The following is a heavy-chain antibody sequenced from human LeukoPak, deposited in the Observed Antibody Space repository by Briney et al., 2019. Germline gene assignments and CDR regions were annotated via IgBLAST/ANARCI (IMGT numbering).Heavy chain of an antibody. D-gene: IGHD5-12*01. CDR3: AREYQGGYSGYELYNWFDP. CDR2: IYYSGST. Sequence: PSETLSLTCTVSGGSISSSSYYWGWIRQPPGKGLEWIGSIYYSGSTYYNPSLKSRVTISVDTSKNQFSLKLRSMTAADTAVYYCAREYQGGYSGYELYNWFDPWGQGTLVTVSS. J-gene: IGHJ5*02. CDR1: GGSISSSSYY. V-gene: IGHV4-39*07.